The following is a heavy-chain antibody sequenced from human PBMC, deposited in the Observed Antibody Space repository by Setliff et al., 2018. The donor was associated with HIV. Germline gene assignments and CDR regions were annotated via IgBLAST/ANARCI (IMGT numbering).Heavy chain of an antibody. CDR2: IIPLFGTA. D-gene: IGHD1-26*01. Sequence: SVKVSCKAAGGTFSGHAISWVRQAPGQGVEWMGEIIPLFGTAHYAQRFQGRVTITADHSTSTAYMELSRLKSADTAVYYCARAPAHEHATGWYSSSNRFDPWGQGTLVTVSS. CDR3: ARAPAHEHATGWYSSSNRFDP. CDR1: GGTFSGHA. J-gene: IGHJ5*02. V-gene: IGHV1-69*13.